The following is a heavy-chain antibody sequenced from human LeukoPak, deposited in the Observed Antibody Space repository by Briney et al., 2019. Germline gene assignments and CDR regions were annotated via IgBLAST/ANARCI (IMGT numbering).Heavy chain of an antibody. D-gene: IGHD6-13*01. Sequence: ASVKVSCKASGYTFTSYGISWVRQAPGQGLEWMGWISAYNGNTNYAQKLQGRVTMTTVTSTSTAYMELRSLRSDDTAVYYCARVSSSWYSNWFDPWGQGTLVTVSS. V-gene: IGHV1-18*01. CDR1: GYTFTSYG. CDR3: ARVSSSWYSNWFDP. CDR2: ISAYNGNT. J-gene: IGHJ5*02.